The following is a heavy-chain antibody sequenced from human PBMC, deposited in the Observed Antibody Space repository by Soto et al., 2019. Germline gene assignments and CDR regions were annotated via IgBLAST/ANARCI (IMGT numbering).Heavy chain of an antibody. J-gene: IGHJ5*02. Sequence: PSQTLSLTCAISGDSVSSNSAAWNWIRQSPSRGLEWLGRTYYRSKWYNDYAVSVKSRITINPDTSKNQFSLRLNSVTPEDTAVYYCARDTYCSGGSCPYWFDPWGQGTLVTVSS. CDR1: GDSVSSNSAA. V-gene: IGHV6-1*01. CDR2: TYYRSKWYN. D-gene: IGHD2-15*01. CDR3: ARDTYCSGGSCPYWFDP.